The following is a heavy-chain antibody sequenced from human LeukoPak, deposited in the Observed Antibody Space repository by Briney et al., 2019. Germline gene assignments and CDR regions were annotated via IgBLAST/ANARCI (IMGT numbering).Heavy chain of an antibody. CDR2: IYYSGST. J-gene: IGHJ3*02. Sequence: SETLSLTCTVSGGSISSCYWSWIRQPPGKGLEWIGYIYYSGSTNYNPSLKSRVTISVDTSKNQFSLKLSSVTAADTAVYYCARDLTYVWGSTGAFDIWGQGTMVTVSS. V-gene: IGHV4-59*01. CDR3: ARDLTYVWGSTGAFDI. CDR1: GGSISSCY. D-gene: IGHD3-16*01.